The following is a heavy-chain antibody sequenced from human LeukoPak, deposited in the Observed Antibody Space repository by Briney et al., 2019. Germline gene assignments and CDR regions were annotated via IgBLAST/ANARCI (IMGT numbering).Heavy chain of an antibody. J-gene: IGHJ4*02. CDR3: ARYSGSYSFDY. CDR1: GGSISSYY. D-gene: IGHD1-26*01. V-gene: IGHV4-59*01. Sequence: PSETLSLICTVSGGSISSYYWSWIRQPRGKGLEWIGYIYYSGSTNYNPSLKSRVTISVDTSKNQFSLKLSSVTAADTAVYYCARYSGSYSFDYWGQGTLVTVSS. CDR2: IYYSGST.